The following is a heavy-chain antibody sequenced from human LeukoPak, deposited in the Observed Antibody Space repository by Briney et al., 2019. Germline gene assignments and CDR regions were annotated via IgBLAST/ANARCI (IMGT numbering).Heavy chain of an antibody. CDR1: GGSISSSNYY. CDR2: IYYSGST. V-gene: IGHV4-39*01. CDR3: ARPATSGTYYSAFDY. Sequence: PSETLSLTCTVSGGSISSSNYYWGWVRHPPGKGLEWIGTIYYSGSTNYNPSIKIRVTISADMPKNSLTLKVGTVTAADTYEYYCARPATSGTYYSAFDYWGQGTLVTVSS. J-gene: IGHJ4*02. D-gene: IGHD3-22*01.